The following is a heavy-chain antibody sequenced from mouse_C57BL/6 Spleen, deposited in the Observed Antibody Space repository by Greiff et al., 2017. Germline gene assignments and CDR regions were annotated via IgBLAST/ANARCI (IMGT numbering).Heavy chain of an antibody. CDR3: ARDGSYGY. V-gene: IGHV14-2*01. CDR1: GFNITGYY. Sequence: VQLQQPGAELVKPGASVKLSCTASGFNITGYYMHWVKQRPEQGLEWIGRIDPEDGETKYDPKFQGKATITEDTSSSTAYLQRSSLTSEDTAVYYCARDGSYGYWGQGTTLTVSS. J-gene: IGHJ2*01. D-gene: IGHD1-1*02. CDR2: IDPEDGET.